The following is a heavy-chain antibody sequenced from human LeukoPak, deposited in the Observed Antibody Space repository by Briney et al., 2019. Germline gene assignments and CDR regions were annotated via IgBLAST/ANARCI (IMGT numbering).Heavy chain of an antibody. CDR2: ISSSGSTI. CDR3: ARDGSLYSSGWYL. D-gene: IGHD6-19*01. Sequence: GGSLRLSCAASGFTFSDCYMSWIRQAPGKGLEWVTYISSSGSTIYYADSVKGRFTISRDNAKNSLYLQMNSLRAEDTAVYYCARDGSLYSSGWYLWGQGTLATVSS. J-gene: IGHJ4*02. V-gene: IGHV3-11*01. CDR1: GFTFSDCY.